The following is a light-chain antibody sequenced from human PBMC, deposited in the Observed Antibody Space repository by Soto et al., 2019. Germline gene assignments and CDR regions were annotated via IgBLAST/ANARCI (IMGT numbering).Light chain of an antibody. Sequence: DIQMTQSPSSLSASIGDRVTVTCRPSQNITKFLNWYQEKPGTAPMVLIYVTSNLQNGVPSRFTGCGTGTAFTLTISCLQPDDFATYYCQQTYSAPGTFGQGTRVEV. CDR1: QNITKF. CDR3: QQTYSAPGT. J-gene: IGKJ1*01. V-gene: IGKV1-39*01. CDR2: VTS.